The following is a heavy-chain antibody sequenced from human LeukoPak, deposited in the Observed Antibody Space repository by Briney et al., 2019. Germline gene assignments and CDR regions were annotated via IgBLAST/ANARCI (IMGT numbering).Heavy chain of an antibody. V-gene: IGHV3-30*04. D-gene: IGHD3-22*01. CDR3: ARDVGYYDSSGYSPSAFDI. CDR1: GFTFSSYS. J-gene: IGHJ3*02. Sequence: GRSLRLSCAASGFTFSSYSIHWVRQAPGKGLEWVAAISYDGSNKKYADSVKGRFTISRDNAKNSLYLQMNSLRAEDTAVYYCARDVGYYDSSGYSPSAFDIWGQGTMVTVSS. CDR2: ISYDGSNK.